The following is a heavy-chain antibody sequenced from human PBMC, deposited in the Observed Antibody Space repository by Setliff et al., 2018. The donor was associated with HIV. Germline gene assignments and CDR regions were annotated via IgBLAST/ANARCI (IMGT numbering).Heavy chain of an antibody. J-gene: IGHJ5*02. CDR2: INTSGTT. CDR1: GASISIGSYY. D-gene: IGHD3-22*01. CDR3: ARQTYYYENSGHNWFDP. V-gene: IGHV4-61*01. Sequence: SETLSLTCTVSGASISIGSYYWSWIRQPPGKGLEWIGYINTSGTTNYNPSLKSRVTISVDTSKNQFSLKLSSVTAADTAVYFCARQTYYYENSGHNWFDPWGQGTLVTVSS.